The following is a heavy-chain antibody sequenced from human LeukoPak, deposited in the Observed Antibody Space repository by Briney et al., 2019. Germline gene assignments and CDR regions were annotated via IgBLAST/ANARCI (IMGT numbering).Heavy chain of an antibody. Sequence: SETLSLTCTVSGGSISSSSYYWGWIRQPPGKGLECIVSIYYGGSSYYNPSLKSRVSISVDTSNNQFSLKVNSVTAADTAVYYCARDAGHQLSRRNYYAMDVWGQGTTVTVSS. CDR1: GGSISSSSYY. D-gene: IGHD2-2*01. CDR2: IYYGGSS. CDR3: ARDAGHQLSRRNYYAMDV. J-gene: IGHJ6*02. V-gene: IGHV4-39*07.